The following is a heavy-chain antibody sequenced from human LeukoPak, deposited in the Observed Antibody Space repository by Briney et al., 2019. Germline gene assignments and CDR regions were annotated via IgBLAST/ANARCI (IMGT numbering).Heavy chain of an antibody. CDR2: INHSGST. D-gene: IGHD3-3*01. J-gene: IGHJ6*03. Sequence: SETLSLTCAVYGGSFSGYYWSWIRQPPGKGLEWIGEINHSGSTNYNPSLKSRVTISVDTSKNQFSLRVNSVTAADTAVYYCARDASGYSYMDVWGKGTTVTVSS. V-gene: IGHV4-34*01. CDR1: GGSFSGYY. CDR3: ARDASGYSYMDV.